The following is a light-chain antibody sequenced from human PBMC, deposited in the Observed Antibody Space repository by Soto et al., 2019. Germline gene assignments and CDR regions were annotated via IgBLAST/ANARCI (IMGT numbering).Light chain of an antibody. CDR3: MKATHGPLN. V-gene: IGKV2-30*01. Sequence: DVVMTQSPLSLPVTLGQPASISCRSNQSLVYSYGNTDLIWFQQRPGQPPSRVIYKVSTRDSGVPDRFSGSGSGTDFPLTRSRLEAEDVGVYYCMKATHGPLNFGQGTRLEIK. CDR1: QSLVYSYGNTD. J-gene: IGKJ5*01. CDR2: KVS.